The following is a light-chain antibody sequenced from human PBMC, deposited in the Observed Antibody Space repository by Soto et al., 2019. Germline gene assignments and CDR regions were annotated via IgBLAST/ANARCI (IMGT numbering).Light chain of an antibody. CDR3: LQHNVFPRT. CDR2: GSS. V-gene: IGKV1-17*01. J-gene: IGKJ1*01. Sequence: DIQMTQSPSSLSASVGDRVTITCRASQAIRNDLAWYQQKPGRAPKQLIYGSSSLQSGVPSRFSGSGSGTEFTLTISSLQPEDFATYYCLQHNVFPRTFGQGTKVEIK. CDR1: QAIRND.